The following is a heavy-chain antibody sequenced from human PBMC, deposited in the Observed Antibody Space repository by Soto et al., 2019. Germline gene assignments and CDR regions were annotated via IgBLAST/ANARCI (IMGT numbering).Heavy chain of an antibody. CDR3: TTGIFTLWFGPVSSVGY. J-gene: IGHJ4*02. D-gene: IGHD3-10*01. V-gene: IGHV3-15*01. CDR2: IKSKTDGGTT. CDR1: GVSVSIAW. Sequence: GGSMKVGSAASGVSVSIAWMSWVRKAPGKGLEWVGRIKSKTDGGTTDYAAPVKGRFTISRDDSKNTLYLQMNSLKTEDTAVYYCTTGIFTLWFGPVSSVGYCGQGTLVPVSS.